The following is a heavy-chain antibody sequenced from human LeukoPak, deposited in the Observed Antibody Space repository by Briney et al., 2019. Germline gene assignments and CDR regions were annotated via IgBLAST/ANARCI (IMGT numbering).Heavy chain of an antibody. CDR1: GGSISSYY. CDR2: IYYSGST. CDR3: ARDLDASSSWYSYYYYGMDV. J-gene: IGHJ6*02. D-gene: IGHD6-13*01. V-gene: IGHV4-59*01. Sequence: PSETLSLTCTVSGGSISSYYWSWIRQPPGKGLEWIGYIYYSGSTNYNPSLKSRVTISVDTSKNQFSLKLSSVTAADTAVYYCARDLDASSSWYSYYYYGMDVWGQGTTVTVSS.